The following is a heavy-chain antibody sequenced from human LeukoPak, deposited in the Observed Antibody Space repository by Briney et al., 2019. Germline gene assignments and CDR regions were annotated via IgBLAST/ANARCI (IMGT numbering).Heavy chain of an antibody. V-gene: IGHV3-64*01. CDR3: ASQDGFDI. Sequence: PGGSLRLSCTGSGFGFSSYVRYWVRQAPGKGLKYVSSISSNGGNTYYANSVKGRVTISRDNSKNTLYLQMDSLRAEDMAVYYCASQDGFDIWGQGTMVTVSS. CDR1: GFGFSSYV. CDR2: ISSNGGNT. J-gene: IGHJ3*02.